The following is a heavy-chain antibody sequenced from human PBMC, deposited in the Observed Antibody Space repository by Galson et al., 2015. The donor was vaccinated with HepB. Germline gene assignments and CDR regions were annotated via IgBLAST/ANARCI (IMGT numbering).Heavy chain of an antibody. Sequence: SLRLSCAASGFPFSDYYMSWIRQTPGKGLEWISHISSSTSYTKYADSVKGRFTISRDDAKNSLNRQMNSWIVEATALFYCARVGVWAVPGASEGFDHWGRGVLVIVSS. V-gene: IGHV3-11*06. J-gene: IGHJ4*02. D-gene: IGHD2-2*01. CDR2: ISSSTSYT. CDR3: ARVGVWAVPGASEGFDH. CDR1: GFPFSDYY.